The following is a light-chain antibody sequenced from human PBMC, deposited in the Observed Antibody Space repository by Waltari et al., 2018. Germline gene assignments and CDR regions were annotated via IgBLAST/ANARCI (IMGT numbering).Light chain of an antibody. J-gene: IGKJ1*01. CDR3: MQSLQTLWT. CDR1: QSLLHRNGNNY. CDR2: LGS. Sequence: DIVVTQSPLSLRVTPGEPAPISCRSRQSLLHRNGNNYLDWYLQKPGQPPQLLIYLGSQRASGVPDRFSGSGSGTDFTLRISRVEAEDVGVYYCMQSLQTLWTFGQGTKVEIK. V-gene: IGKV2-28*01.